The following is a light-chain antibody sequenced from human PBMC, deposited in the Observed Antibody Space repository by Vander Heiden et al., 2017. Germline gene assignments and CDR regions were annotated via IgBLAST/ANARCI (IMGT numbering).Light chain of an antibody. J-gene: IGLJ1*01. CDR1: SSDVGGYNY. Sequence: QSALTQPASVSGSPGQSHTISCTGTSSDVGGYNYVSWYQQHPGKAPKLMIYEVSNRPSGVSNRFSGSKSGNTASLTISGLQAEDEADYYCSSYTSSSTFDYVFGTGTKVTVL. V-gene: IGLV2-14*01. CDR3: SSYTSSSTFDYV. CDR2: EVS.